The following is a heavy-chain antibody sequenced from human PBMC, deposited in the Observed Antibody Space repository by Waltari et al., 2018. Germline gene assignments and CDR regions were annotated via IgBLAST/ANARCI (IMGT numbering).Heavy chain of an antibody. Sequence: QVQLQQWGAGLLKPSETLSLTCAVYGGSFSGYYWSWIRQPPGKGLGWIGEINHSGSTNYNPSLKSRVTISVDTSKNQFSLKLSSVTAADTAVYYCARHKAGYTNYVDYWGQGTLVTVSS. CDR2: INHSGST. CDR1: GGSFSGYY. J-gene: IGHJ4*02. V-gene: IGHV4-34*01. D-gene: IGHD5-18*01. CDR3: ARHKAGYTNYVDY.